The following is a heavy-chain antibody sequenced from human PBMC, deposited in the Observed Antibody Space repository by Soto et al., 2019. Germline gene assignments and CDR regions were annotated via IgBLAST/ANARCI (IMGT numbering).Heavy chain of an antibody. CDR2: VYYSGTT. V-gene: IGHV4-59*01. CDR3: SRAPSAYSRGYGMDV. Sequence: SETLSLTCTVSGGSISRYYWSWIRQPPGKGLEWIGYVYYSGTTNYNPSLRSRVTISVDTSNNQFSLRLSSVTAADTAVYYCSRAPSAYSRGYGMDVWGQGTKVTVSS. D-gene: IGHD5-18*01. J-gene: IGHJ6*02. CDR1: GGSISRYY.